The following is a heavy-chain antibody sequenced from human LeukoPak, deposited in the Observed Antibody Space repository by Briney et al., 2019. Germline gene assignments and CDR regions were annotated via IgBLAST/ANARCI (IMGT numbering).Heavy chain of an antibody. D-gene: IGHD2-8*01. V-gene: IGHV5-51*01. CDR3: ARLAYCSNDVCYSNYYYSMDV. CDR2: IYPDDSDT. Sequence: GESLKISCKGSGYTFSGYWIGWVRQMPGKGLEWMGIIYPDDSDTRYSPSFQGQVTISADKSISTAYLQWSSLKASDTAMYYCARLAYCSNDVCYSNYYYSMDVWGKGTTVTASS. J-gene: IGHJ6*03. CDR1: GYTFSGYW.